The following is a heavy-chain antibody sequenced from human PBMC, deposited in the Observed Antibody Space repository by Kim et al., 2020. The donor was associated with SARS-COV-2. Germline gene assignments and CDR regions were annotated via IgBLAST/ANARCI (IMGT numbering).Heavy chain of an antibody. CDR2: IYTSGST. D-gene: IGHD5-12*01. V-gene: IGHV4-4*07. Sequence: SETLSLTCTVSGGSISSYYWSWIRQPAGKGLEWIGRIYTSGSTNYNPSLKSRVTMSVDTSKNQFSLKLSSVTAADTAVYYCARDQRDGYNSRDLSAFDIWGQGTMVTVSS. CDR1: GGSISSYY. J-gene: IGHJ3*02. CDR3: ARDQRDGYNSRDLSAFDI.